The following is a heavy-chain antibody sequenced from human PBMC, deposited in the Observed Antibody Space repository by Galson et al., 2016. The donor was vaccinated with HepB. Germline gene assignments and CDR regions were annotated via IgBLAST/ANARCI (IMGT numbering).Heavy chain of an antibody. CDR1: GFTFSNYD. CDR2: IGTVGDT. J-gene: IGHJ4*02. D-gene: IGHD2-15*01. V-gene: IGHV3-13*04. Sequence: SLRLSCAASGFTFSNYDMHWVRQGIGKGLEWVSAIGTVGDTYYPGSVKGRFTISREDAQNSLYLRMSSLRAGDTAVYFCVRGPTRYCTGGSCFGFDYWGQGILVTVSS. CDR3: VRGPTRYCTGGSCFGFDY.